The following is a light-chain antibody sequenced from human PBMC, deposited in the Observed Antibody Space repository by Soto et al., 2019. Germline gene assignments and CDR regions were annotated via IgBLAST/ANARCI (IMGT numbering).Light chain of an antibody. CDR1: QSVSSY. CDR2: GAS. V-gene: IGKV3-20*01. J-gene: IGKJ5*01. CDR3: QQYGSSTIT. Sequence: IVLTQSPATLALSPGERATLSCRDSQSVSSYLAWYQQTPGQAPRLXIYGASSRETGIQDRFSGSGSGTEFTLTISRLEPEDFAVYYCQQYGSSTITFGQGTRLEIK.